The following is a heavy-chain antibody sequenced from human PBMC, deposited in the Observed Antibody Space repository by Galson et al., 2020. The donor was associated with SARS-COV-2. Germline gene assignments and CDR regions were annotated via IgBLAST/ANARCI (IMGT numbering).Heavy chain of an antibody. D-gene: IGHD2-15*01. Sequence: ASVKVSCKASGYTFTGYYMHWVRQAPGQGLEWMGWINPNSGGTNYAQKFQGRVTMTRDTSISTAYMELSRLRSDDTAVYYCARAGYCSGGSCYHLTTYYYYYGMDVWGQGTTVTVSS. V-gene: IGHV1-2*02. CDR2: INPNSGGT. CDR3: ARAGYCSGGSCYHLTTYYYYYGMDV. J-gene: IGHJ6*02. CDR1: GYTFTGYY.